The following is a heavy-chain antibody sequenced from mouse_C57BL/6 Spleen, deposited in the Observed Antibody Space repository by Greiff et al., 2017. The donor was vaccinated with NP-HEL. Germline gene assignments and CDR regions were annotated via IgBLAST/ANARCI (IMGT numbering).Heavy chain of an antibody. CDR1: GYTFTSYW. CDR2: IDPNSGGT. V-gene: IGHV1-72*01. Sequence: VQLQQPGAELVKPGASVKLSCKASGYTFTSYWMHWVKQRPGRGLEWIGRIDPNSGGTKYNEKFKRKATLTLDKPANTAYMQLSSLTSGDTAVYCCARGYFGYWGQGTTLTVSS. J-gene: IGHJ2*01. CDR3: ARGYFGY.